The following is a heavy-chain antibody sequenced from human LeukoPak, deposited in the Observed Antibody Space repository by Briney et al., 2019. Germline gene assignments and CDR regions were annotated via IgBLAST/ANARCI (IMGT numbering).Heavy chain of an antibody. J-gene: IGHJ6*02. D-gene: IGHD2-21*02. CDR1: GFTFSSYW. V-gene: IGHV3-74*01. CDR2: INSDGSST. CDR3: ARDCGGDCYYYYGMDV. Sequence: GGSLRLSCAASGFTFSSYWMHWVRQAPGKGLVWVSRINSDGSSTSYADSVKGRFTISRDNAKNMLYLQMNSLRAEDTAVYYCARDCGGDCYYYYGMDVWGQGTTVTVSS.